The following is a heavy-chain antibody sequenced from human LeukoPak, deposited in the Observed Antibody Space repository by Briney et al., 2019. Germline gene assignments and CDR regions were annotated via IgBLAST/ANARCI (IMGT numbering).Heavy chain of an antibody. CDR3: ARVAPYGDYDLLDY. J-gene: IGHJ4*02. Sequence: ASVKVSCKASGYTFTGYYMHWVRQAPGQGLEWMGWINPNSGGTNYAQKFQGRVTMTRDTSISTAYMELSRLRSDDTAVYYCARVAPYGDYDLLDYWGQGTLVTVSS. CDR1: GYTFTGYY. CDR2: INPNSGGT. D-gene: IGHD4-17*01. V-gene: IGHV1-2*02.